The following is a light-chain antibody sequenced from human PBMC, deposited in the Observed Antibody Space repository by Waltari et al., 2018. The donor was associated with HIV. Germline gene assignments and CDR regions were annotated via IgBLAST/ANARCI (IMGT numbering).Light chain of an antibody. CDR1: SSDVGSYNL. Sequence: QSALTQPASVSGSPGQSITISCTGTSSDVGSYNLVSWYQQHPGKAPKRMIYEVTKRPSGVSNRFSGSKSGNTASLTISGLQAEDEADYYCCSYAGSKGVVFGGGTKLTV. V-gene: IGLV2-23*02. J-gene: IGLJ2*01. CDR2: EVT. CDR3: CSYAGSKGVV.